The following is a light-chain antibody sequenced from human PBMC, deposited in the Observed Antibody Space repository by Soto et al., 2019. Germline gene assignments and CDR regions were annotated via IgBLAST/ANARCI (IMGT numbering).Light chain of an antibody. Sequence: DIQMTQSPSSLSASVEDRVIITCRASQSISNHLNWYQQKPGKAPKLLIFAASSLQSGVPSRFSGSRSGPEFTLTISSLQPEDFETYYCQQSYSSPPTFGQGTKVDIK. CDR1: QSISNH. J-gene: IGKJ1*01. V-gene: IGKV1-39*01. CDR3: QQSYSSPPT. CDR2: AAS.